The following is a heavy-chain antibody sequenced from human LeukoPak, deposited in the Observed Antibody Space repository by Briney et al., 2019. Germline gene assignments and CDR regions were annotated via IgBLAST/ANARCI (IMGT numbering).Heavy chain of an antibody. Sequence: PGGSLRLSCAASGFTFSNYGMHWVRQAPGKGLEWVAVIWYDGSKKYYADSVKGRFTISRDNSKNTLFLQMDSLRAEDTAVYYCARDREALHYFDYWGQGTLVT. CDR2: IWYDGSKK. CDR1: GFTFSNYG. J-gene: IGHJ4*02. V-gene: IGHV3-33*01. CDR3: ARDREALHYFDY.